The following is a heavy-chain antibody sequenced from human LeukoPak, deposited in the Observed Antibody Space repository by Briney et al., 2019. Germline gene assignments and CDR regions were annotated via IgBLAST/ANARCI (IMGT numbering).Heavy chain of an antibody. J-gene: IGHJ4*02. CDR1: GFTVSSNY. CDR3: ARVDYSSSWLYYFDY. V-gene: IGHV3-66*01. D-gene: IGHD6-13*01. CDR2: IYSGGST. Sequence: GGSLRLSCAASGFTVSSNYMSWVRQAPGQGLERVSVIYSGGSTYYADSVKGRFTISRDNSKNTLYLQMNSLRAEDTAVYYCARVDYSSSWLYYFDYWGQGTLVTVSS.